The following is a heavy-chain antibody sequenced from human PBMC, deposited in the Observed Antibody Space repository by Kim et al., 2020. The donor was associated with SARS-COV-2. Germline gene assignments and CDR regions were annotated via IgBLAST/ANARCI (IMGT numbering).Heavy chain of an antibody. V-gene: IGHV3-15*01. CDR3: TTVSMR. CDR2: IKSKTDGGTS. J-gene: IGHJ4*02. D-gene: IGHD2-2*01. Sequence: GGSLRLSCAVSGIPFSNAWFNWVRQSPGKGLEWVGRIKSKTDGGTSDLAAPVKGRFAISRDDSENTLYLLMNNMKTDDSAVYYCTTVSMRWGQGTLVTVSS. CDR1: GIPFSNAW.